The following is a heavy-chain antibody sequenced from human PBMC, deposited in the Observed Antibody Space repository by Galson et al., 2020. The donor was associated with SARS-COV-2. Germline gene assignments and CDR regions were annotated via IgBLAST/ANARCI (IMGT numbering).Heavy chain of an antibody. J-gene: IGHJ4*02. CDR1: GGIFSNSD. Sequence: SVKVSCKFSGGIFSNSDVNWVRQAPGQGLEWLGGFIHIFHTAKYSQKFQGRVTITADEPPTTVYMELTSLRSDDTAVYFCVRGEVQTLDYWGQGTLVTVSS. CDR2: FIHIFHTA. CDR3: VRGEVQTLDY. V-gene: IGHV1-69*13. D-gene: IGHD1-1*01.